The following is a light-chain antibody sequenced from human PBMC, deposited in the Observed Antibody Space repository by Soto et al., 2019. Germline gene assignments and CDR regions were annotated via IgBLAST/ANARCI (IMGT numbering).Light chain of an antibody. V-gene: IGKV1-27*01. Sequence: DIKMTQSPSSVSASVGARVTITCRASQGISSWLAWYQQKPGKVPKLLIYGAYTLQSGVPSRFSGSGSGTDFTLTISSLQPEDVAIYYCQKYNSGLITFGQGTRLEI. CDR1: QGISSW. CDR3: QKYNSGLIT. CDR2: GAY. J-gene: IGKJ5*01.